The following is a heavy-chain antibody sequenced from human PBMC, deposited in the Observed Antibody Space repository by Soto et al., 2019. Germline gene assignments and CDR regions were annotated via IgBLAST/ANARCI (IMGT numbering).Heavy chain of an antibody. Sequence: EVQLVEFGGGLVKPGGSLRLSCAASGFTFSDSDMHWVRQALGKGLEWVSAITPSPSFISYADSVRGRFTISRDDANGSVYLQMDSLSVDDTAIYFCARLPYGAYPEDSWGQGTLVTVSS. J-gene: IGHJ4*02. V-gene: IGHV3-21*01. CDR2: ITPSPSFI. D-gene: IGHD4-17*01. CDR3: ARLPYGAYPEDS. CDR1: GFTFSDSD.